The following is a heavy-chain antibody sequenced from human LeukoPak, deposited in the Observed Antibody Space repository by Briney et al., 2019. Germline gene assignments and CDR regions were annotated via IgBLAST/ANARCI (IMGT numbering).Heavy chain of an antibody. CDR1: GDSISSYY. CDR3: ARDIGRDGYNFDY. D-gene: IGHD5-24*01. J-gene: IGHJ4*02. V-gene: IGHV4-59*01. Sequence: SETLSLTCTVSGDSISSYYWSWIRQPPGKGLEWIGYIYYSGSTNYNPSLKSRVTISVDTSKNQFSLKLSSVTAADTAVYYCARDIGRDGYNFDYWGQGTLVTVSS. CDR2: IYYSGST.